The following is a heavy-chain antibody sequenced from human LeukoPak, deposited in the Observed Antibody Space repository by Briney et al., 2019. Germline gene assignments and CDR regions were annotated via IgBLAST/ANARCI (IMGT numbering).Heavy chain of an antibody. J-gene: IGHJ3*02. CDR2: IYYSGST. CDR1: GGSISSYY. Sequence: SETPSLTCTVSGGSISSYYWSWIRQPPGKGLEWIGYIYYSGSTNYNPSLKSRVTISVDTSKNQFSLKLSSVTAADTAVYYCARTARIAAAGKRYAFDIWGQGTMVTVSS. CDR3: ARTARIAAAGKRYAFDI. V-gene: IGHV4-59*08. D-gene: IGHD6-13*01.